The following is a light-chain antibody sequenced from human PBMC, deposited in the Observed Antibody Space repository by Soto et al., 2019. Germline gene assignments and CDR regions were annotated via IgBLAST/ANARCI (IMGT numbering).Light chain of an antibody. V-gene: IGKV3-20*01. Sequence: IEITHSQPILAFSPPGRVTIXGRASQSVSSSHLAWYQQKPGQAPRLLIYGASNRATGIPDRFSGSGSGTDFTLTISRLEPEDFAVYYCQQYGSSGTFGQGTKVDIK. CDR1: QSVSSSH. J-gene: IGKJ1*01. CDR3: QQYGSSGT. CDR2: GAS.